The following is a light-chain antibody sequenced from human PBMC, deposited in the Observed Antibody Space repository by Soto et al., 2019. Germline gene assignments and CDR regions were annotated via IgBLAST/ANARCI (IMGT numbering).Light chain of an antibody. CDR2: GAS. J-gene: IGKJ2*01. CDR3: QQCNSYPYT. Sequence: ESVLTQSPGTLSVSPGERATLSCRASQSVSSNLAWYQQKPGQAPRLLIYGASTRATGIPARFSGSGSGTEFTLTISSLQPDDFATYYCQQCNSYPYTFGQGTQL. V-gene: IGKV3-15*01. CDR1: QSVSSN.